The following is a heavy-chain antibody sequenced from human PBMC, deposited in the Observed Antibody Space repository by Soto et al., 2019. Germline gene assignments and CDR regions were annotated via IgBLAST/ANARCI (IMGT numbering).Heavy chain of an antibody. D-gene: IGHD3-10*01. V-gene: IGHV4-59*08. CDR2: IYYSGST. Sequence: QVQLQESGPGLVKPSETLSLTCTVSGGSIRSYDWSWIRQPPGKGLEWIGYIYYSGSTNYNPSLKSRVTISVGTSKNQFSLKLNSMTAADTAVYYCARHNYGSGSTYFDYWGQGTLVTVSS. CDR3: ARHNYGSGSTYFDY. J-gene: IGHJ4*02. CDR1: GGSIRSYD.